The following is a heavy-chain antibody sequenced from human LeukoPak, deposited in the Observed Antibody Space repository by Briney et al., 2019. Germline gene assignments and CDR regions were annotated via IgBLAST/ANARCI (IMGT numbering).Heavy chain of an antibody. CDR2: ISYDGSNK. Sequence: GGSLRLSCAASGFTFSSYAMHWVRQAPGKGLEWVAVISYDGSNKYYADSVKGRFTISRDNSKNTLYLQMNSLRAEDTAVYYCARREYYGSGSYRYYYYMGVWGKGTTVTVSS. V-gene: IGHV3-30*04. J-gene: IGHJ6*03. CDR1: GFTFSSYA. D-gene: IGHD3-10*01. CDR3: ARREYYGSGSYRYYYYMGV.